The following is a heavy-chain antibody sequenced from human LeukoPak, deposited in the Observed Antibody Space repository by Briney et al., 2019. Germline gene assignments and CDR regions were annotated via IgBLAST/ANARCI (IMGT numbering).Heavy chain of an antibody. D-gene: IGHD1-26*01. CDR3: AKDLRSSAASKMGAADY. CDR2: IRFDVSNK. J-gene: IGHJ4*02. Sequence: QAGGSLRLSCAASGFTFSIYCVHWARQAPGEWLEWVSFIRFDVSNKYYADSVKGRFTISRDISKNTLYLQMNSLRAEDTAVYYCAKDLRSSAASKMGAADYWGQGTLVTVSS. V-gene: IGHV3-30*02. CDR1: GFTFSIYC.